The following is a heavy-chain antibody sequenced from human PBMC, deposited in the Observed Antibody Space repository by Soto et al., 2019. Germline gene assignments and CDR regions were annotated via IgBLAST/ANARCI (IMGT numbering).Heavy chain of an antibody. CDR2: ISYDGSNK. D-gene: IGHD3-3*01. V-gene: IGHV3-30*18. Sequence: GGSLRLSCAASGFTFSSYGMHWVRQAPGKGLEWVAVISYDGSNKYYADSVKGRFTISRDNSKNTLYLQMNSLRAEDTAVYYCAKDSGYYDFWSGYYSNYYYYGMDVWGQGTTVTVSS. J-gene: IGHJ6*02. CDR1: GFTFSSYG. CDR3: AKDSGYYDFWSGYYSNYYYYGMDV.